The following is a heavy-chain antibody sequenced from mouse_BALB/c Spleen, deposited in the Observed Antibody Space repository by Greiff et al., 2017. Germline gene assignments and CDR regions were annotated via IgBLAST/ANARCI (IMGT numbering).Heavy chain of an antibody. CDR2: ISSGGSYT. CDR3: AKASNWYFDV. CDR1: GFTFSSYA. J-gene: IGHJ1*01. V-gene: IGHV5-9-4*01. Sequence: EVMLVESGGGLAKPGGSLKLSCAASGFTFSSYAMSWVRQSPEKRLEWVAEISSGGSYTYYPDTVTGRFTISRDNAKNTLYLEMSSLRSEDTAMYYCAKASNWYFDVWGAGTTVTVSS.